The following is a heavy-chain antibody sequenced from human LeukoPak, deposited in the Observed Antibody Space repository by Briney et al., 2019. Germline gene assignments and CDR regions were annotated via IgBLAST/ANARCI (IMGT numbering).Heavy chain of an antibody. CDR2: IYYSGST. V-gene: IGHV4-39*07. Sequence: NPSETLSLTCTVSGGSISSSSYYWGWIRQPPGKGLEWIGSIYYSGSTYYNPSLKSRVTISVDTSKNQFSLKLSSVTAADTAVYYCARDAQYRWFDPWGQGTLVTVSS. CDR1: GGSISSSSYY. CDR3: ARDAQYRWFDP. D-gene: IGHD3-16*02. J-gene: IGHJ5*02.